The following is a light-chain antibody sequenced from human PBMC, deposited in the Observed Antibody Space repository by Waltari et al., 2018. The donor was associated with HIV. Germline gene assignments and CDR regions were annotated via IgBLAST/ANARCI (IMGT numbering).Light chain of an antibody. V-gene: IGLV2-14*01. CDR1: SSDVGDYY. CDR3: SSYISSATPE. CDR2: EVT. Sequence: QSALTQPASVSGSPGQSISISCTGTSSDVGDYYVSWYQHHSGKAPKFIIYEVTTRPSGVSHRFSGSKSGNTASLTISGLLPEDEADYFCSSYISSATPEFGGGTRLTVL. J-gene: IGLJ3*02.